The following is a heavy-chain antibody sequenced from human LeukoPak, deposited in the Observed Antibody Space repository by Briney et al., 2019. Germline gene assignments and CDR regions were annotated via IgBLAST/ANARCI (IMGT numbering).Heavy chain of an antibody. J-gene: IGHJ3*01. D-gene: IGHD3-10*02. CDR2: ISGSGGSK. CDR3: AKDLGASYFIRGHDVFDL. Sequence: GGSLRLPCTVSGFIFRSYVMNWVRQAPGKGLEWVSSISGSGGSKYYADSVKGRFTISRDNSKNTLFLQMNSLRAEDTAIYYCAKDLGASYFIRGHDVFDLWGQGTMVTVSS. CDR1: GFIFRSYV. V-gene: IGHV3-23*01.